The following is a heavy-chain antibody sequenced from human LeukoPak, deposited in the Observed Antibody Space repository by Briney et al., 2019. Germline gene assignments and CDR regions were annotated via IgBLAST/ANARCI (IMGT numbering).Heavy chain of an antibody. CDR1: GFTFSSYA. CDR2: ISGSGGST. Sequence: GGSLRLSCAASGFTFSSYAMSWVRQAPGKGLEWVSAISGSGGSTYYADSVKGRFTISRDNSKNTLYLQMNSLRAEDTAVYYCAKDSCSSTSCYWTVDYWGQGTLVTVSS. CDR3: AKDSCSSTSCYWTVDY. J-gene: IGHJ4*02. V-gene: IGHV3-23*01. D-gene: IGHD2-2*01.